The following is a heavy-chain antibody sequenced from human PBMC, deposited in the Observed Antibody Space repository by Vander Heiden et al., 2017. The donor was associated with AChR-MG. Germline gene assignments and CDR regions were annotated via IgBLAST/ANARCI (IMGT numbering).Heavy chain of an antibody. CDR3: ARDRVGSDGMDV. CDR2: IIPIFGTA. V-gene: IGHV1-69*01. CDR1: GGTFSSYA. D-gene: IGHD1-26*01. Sequence: QVQLVQSGAEVKKPGSPVKVPCKASGGTFSSYANSWVRQAPGQGLEWMGGIIPIFGTANYAQKFQGRVTITADESTSTAYMELSSLRSEDTAVYYCARDRVGSDGMDVWGQGTTVTVSS. J-gene: IGHJ6*02.